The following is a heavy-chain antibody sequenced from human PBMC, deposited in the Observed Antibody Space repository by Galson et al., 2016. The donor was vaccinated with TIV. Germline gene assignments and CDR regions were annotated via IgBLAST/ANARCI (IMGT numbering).Heavy chain of an antibody. J-gene: IGHJ4*02. CDR2: IRPSATRT. Sequence: CAASGFTFSSFAMTWVRQAPGKGLEWLSTIRPSATRTYYSDSVKDRFTTSRDDSSNTLFLQMNSLRAEDTAMYFCARETGGSGWYTVDYWGQGALVIVSS. CDR3: ARETGGSGWYTVDY. CDR1: GFTFSSFA. D-gene: IGHD6-19*01. V-gene: IGHV3-23*01.